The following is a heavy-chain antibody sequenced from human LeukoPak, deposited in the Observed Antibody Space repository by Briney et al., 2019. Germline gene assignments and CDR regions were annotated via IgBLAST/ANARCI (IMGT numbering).Heavy chain of an antibody. D-gene: IGHD1-7*01. V-gene: IGHV4-34*01. CDR2: INDSGRT. CDR3: ARRWNYGRNYYIDV. J-gene: IGHJ6*03. Sequence: SETLSLTCAVYGGSFSNYYWSWIRQPPGKGLEWIGEINDSGRTNYNPSLMSRVTVSVDTSKNQFSLRLTSVTATDTAVYYCARRWNYGRNYYIDVWGNGATISVSS. CDR1: GGSFSNYY.